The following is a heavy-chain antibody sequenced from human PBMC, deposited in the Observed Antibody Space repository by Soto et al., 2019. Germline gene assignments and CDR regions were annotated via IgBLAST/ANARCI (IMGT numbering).Heavy chain of an antibody. V-gene: IGHV4-30-4*01. D-gene: IGHD3-9*01. CDR1: GGSISSGDYY. CDR2: IYYSGST. Sequence: SETLSLTCTVSGGSISSGDYYWSWIRQPPGKGLEWIGYIYYSGSTYYNPSLKSRVTISVDTSKNQFSLKLSSVTAADTAVYYCASSITSENVLRYFDWLLFPFDYWGQGTLVTVSS. CDR3: ASSITSENVLRYFDWLLFPFDY. J-gene: IGHJ4*02.